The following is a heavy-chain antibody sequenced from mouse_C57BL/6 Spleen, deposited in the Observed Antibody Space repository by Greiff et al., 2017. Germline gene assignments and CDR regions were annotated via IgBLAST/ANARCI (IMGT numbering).Heavy chain of an antibody. V-gene: IGHV8-8*01. CDR3: ARSGGYYGSRGKNYFDY. CDR1: GFSLSTFGMG. CDR2: IWWDDDK. J-gene: IGHJ2*01. Sequence: QVTLKESGPGILQPSQTLSLTCSFSGFSLSTFGMGVGWIRQPSGKGLEWLAHIWWDDDKYYNPALKSRLTISKDTSKNQGFLKIANVDTADTATYYCARSGGYYGSRGKNYFDYWGQGTTLTVSS. D-gene: IGHD1-1*01.